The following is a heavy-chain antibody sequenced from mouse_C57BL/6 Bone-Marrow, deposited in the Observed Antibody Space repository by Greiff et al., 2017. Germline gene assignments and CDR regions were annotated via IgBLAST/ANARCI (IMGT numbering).Heavy chain of an antibody. CDR1: GFTFTDYY. Sequence: EVMLVASGGGLVQPGGSLSLSCAASGFTFTDYYMSWVRPPPGKSLEWLGFIRNKANGYTTEYSASVKGRFTISRDNSQSILYLTMHALSAEDSATYYCARYDMNWDVAYWGQGTLVTVSA. D-gene: IGHD4-1*01. CDR3: ARYDMNWDVAY. J-gene: IGHJ3*01. CDR2: IRNKANGYTT. V-gene: IGHV7-3*01.